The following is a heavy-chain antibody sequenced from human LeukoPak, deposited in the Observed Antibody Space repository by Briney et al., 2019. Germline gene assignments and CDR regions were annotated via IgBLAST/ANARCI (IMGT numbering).Heavy chain of an antibody. CDR1: GYTFTDYY. V-gene: IGHV1-2*02. J-gene: IGHJ3*02. CDR2: INPNSGGT. D-gene: IGHD4-17*01. CDR3: ARDPSTVMDLGWSSSDDAFDI. Sequence: GASVKVSCKASGYTFTDYYIHWVRQAPGQGLEWMGWINPNSGGTNYAQKFQGRVTMTRDTSISTAYMELSRLRSDDTAVYYCARDPSTVMDLGWSSSDDAFDIWGQGTMVTVSS.